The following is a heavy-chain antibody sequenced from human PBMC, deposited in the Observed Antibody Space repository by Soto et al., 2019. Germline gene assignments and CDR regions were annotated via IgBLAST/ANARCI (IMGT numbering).Heavy chain of an antibody. J-gene: IGHJ5*02. CDR3: ARGIKYGAYSRWFDP. CDR1: GYTFTSYD. V-gene: IGHV1-8*01. D-gene: IGHD4-17*01. Sequence: QVQLVQSGAEVKKPGASVKVSCKASGYTFTSYDINWVRQATGQGLEYLGWMNPNSGNTGYVQKFQGRVTMTRDTSISTAYMEMSSLRSEDTAVYYCARGIKYGAYSRWFDPWGQGTQVTVSS. CDR2: MNPNSGNT.